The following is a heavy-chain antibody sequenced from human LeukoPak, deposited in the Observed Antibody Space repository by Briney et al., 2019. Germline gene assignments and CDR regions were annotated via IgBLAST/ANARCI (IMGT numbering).Heavy chain of an antibody. V-gene: IGHV4-34*01. CDR1: GGSFSGYY. CDR2: INHSGST. D-gene: IGHD3-3*02. CDR3: ARAGRVGFLEWFEYNWFDP. J-gene: IGHJ5*02. Sequence: PSETLSLTCAVYGGSFSGYYWSWIRQPPGKGLEWIGEINHSGSTNYNPSLKSRVTISVDTSKNQFSLKLSSVTAADTAVYYCARAGRVGFLEWFEYNWFDPWGQGTLVTVSS.